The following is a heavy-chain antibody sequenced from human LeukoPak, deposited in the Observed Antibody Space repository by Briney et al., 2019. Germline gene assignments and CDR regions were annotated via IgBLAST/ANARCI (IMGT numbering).Heavy chain of an antibody. V-gene: IGHV4-39*07. CDR2: IYYSGST. J-gene: IGHJ3*02. Sequence: SETLSLTCTVSGGSISSSSYYWGWIRQPPGKGLEWIGSIYYSGSTYYNPSLKSRVTISVDTSKNQFSLKLSSVTAADTAVYYCARDPYYYDSSGWLGVSFDIWGQGTMVTVSS. D-gene: IGHD3-22*01. CDR1: GGSISSSSYY. CDR3: ARDPYYYDSSGWLGVSFDI.